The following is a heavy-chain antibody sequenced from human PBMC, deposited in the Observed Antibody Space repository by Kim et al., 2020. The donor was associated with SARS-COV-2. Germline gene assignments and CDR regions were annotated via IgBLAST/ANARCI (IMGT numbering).Heavy chain of an antibody. V-gene: IGHV4-4*02. D-gene: IGHD3-10*01. CDR2: IYHTGAT. CDR3: TRSSFFYLAH. Sequence: SETLSLTCTVTGDSVTGPDWWSWVRRPPGKGLEWVGKIYHTGATYCNPSLKSRLTMSMDNSKNHFSLTLRSVTAADTAVYFFTRSSFFYLAHWRQGILVTVSS. J-gene: IGHJ4*02. CDR1: GDSVTGPDW.